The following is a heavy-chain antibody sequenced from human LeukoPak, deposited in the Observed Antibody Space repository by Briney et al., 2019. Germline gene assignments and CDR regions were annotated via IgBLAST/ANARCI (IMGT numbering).Heavy chain of an antibody. V-gene: IGHV3-30*18. Sequence: GGSLRLSCAASGFTFSSYGMHWVRQAPGKGLEWVAVISYDGSNKYYADSVKGRFTISRDNSKNTVFLQMNSLRAEDTAVYYCAKTLHYGHYGKFDSWGQGTLVTISS. CDR3: AKTLHYGHYGKFDS. D-gene: IGHD4-17*01. CDR2: ISYDGSNK. J-gene: IGHJ4*02. CDR1: GFTFSSYG.